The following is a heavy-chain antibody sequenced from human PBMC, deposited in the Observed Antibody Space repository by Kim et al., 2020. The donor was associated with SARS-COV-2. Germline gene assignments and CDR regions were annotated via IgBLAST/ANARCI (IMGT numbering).Heavy chain of an antibody. Sequence: ITRYAHTFQGSVTMTWDTSIRTAYMELSRLRSEDTAVYYCARGVGAVGDYWGQGTLVTVSS. D-gene: IGHD3-16*01. CDR3: ARGVGAVGDY. V-gene: IGHV1-8*01. CDR2: IT. J-gene: IGHJ4*02.